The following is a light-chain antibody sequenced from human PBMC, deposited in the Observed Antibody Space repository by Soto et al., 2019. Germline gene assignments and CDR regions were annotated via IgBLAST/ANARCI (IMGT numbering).Light chain of an antibody. CDR3: QQYGRSPL. Sequence: EFVLTQSPGTLSLSQGETATLSCRASESIINDYSAWYQQRPGQPPRLLIYATSKRAPGIPDRFSGSGSGTDFTLTISRLEPVDFAVYYCQQYGRSPLFGQGTRLEIK. V-gene: IGKV3-20*01. CDR2: ATS. J-gene: IGKJ5*01. CDR1: ESIINDY.